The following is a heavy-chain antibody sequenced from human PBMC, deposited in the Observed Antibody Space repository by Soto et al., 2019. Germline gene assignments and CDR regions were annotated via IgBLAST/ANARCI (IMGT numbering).Heavy chain of an antibody. J-gene: IGHJ6*02. Sequence: EVQLVESGGGLVQPGGSLRLSCAASGFTFSSYWMSWVRQAPGKGLEWVANIKQDGSEKYYVDSVKGRFTISRDNAKNSLYLQMNSLRAEDTAVYYCARDSPFYSYGMDVWGQGTTVTVSS. CDR1: GFTFSSYW. V-gene: IGHV3-7*01. CDR3: ARDSPFYSYGMDV. CDR2: IKQDGSEK.